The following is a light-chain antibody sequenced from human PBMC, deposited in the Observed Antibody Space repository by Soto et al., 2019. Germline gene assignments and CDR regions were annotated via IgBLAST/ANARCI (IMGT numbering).Light chain of an antibody. CDR1: SSDVGGYNY. CDR2: EVS. Sequence: QPVLTQPASVSGSPGQSITISCTGTSSDVGGYNYVSWYQQHPGKAPKLMVYEVSNRPSGVSNRFSGFKSGNTASLTISGLQTEDEADYYCSSYTRSATWVFGGGTQLTVL. J-gene: IGLJ3*02. CDR3: SSYTRSATWV. V-gene: IGLV2-14*01.